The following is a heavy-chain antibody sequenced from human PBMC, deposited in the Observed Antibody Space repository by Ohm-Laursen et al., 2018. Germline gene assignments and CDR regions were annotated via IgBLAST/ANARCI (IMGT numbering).Heavy chain of an antibody. Sequence: TLSPTRAISGDSVSSDSGAWNWIRQSPSKGLEWLGRTHYSSKWVYDYAVSVKSRITITPDTSKNQFSLQLNSVTPEDSAVYYCSRGQRNYYAMDVWGQGTTVTVSS. J-gene: IGHJ6*02. CDR2: THYSSKWVY. D-gene: IGHD1-1*01. V-gene: IGHV6-1*01. CDR3: SRGQRNYYAMDV. CDR1: GDSVSSDSGA.